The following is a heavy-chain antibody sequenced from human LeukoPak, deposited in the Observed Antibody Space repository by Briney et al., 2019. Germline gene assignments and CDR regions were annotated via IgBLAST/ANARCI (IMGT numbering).Heavy chain of an antibody. D-gene: IGHD3-10*01. V-gene: IGHV4-34*01. CDR1: GGSFSDYY. J-gene: IGHJ4*02. CDR2: IKPGGIT. Sequence: PSETLSLTCTVYGGSFSDYYWSWIRQPPGKGLEWIGEIKPGGITNYNPPLKSRVTISVDTSKNQLSLKLNSAAAADTTVYYCVRGFSGVVGDYWGQGTLVTVSS. CDR3: VRGFSGVVGDY.